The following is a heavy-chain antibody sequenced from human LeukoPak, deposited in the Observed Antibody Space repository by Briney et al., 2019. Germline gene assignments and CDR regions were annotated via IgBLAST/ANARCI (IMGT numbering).Heavy chain of an antibody. CDR1: GFTFSNYA. J-gene: IGHJ4*02. D-gene: IGHD5-24*01. CDR3: AGRDGNYYFDY. V-gene: IGHV3-23*01. Sequence: GGSLRLSCAASGFTFSNYAMSWVRQAPGKGLEWVSLISGSGGGTYYADSVKGRLTISRDNSKNTLYLQMNGLRAEDTAVYYCAGRDGNYYFDYWGQGTPVTVSS. CDR2: ISGSGGGT.